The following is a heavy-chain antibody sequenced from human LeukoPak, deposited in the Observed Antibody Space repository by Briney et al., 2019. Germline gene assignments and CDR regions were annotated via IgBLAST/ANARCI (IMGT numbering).Heavy chain of an antibody. CDR2: INPNSGGT. J-gene: IGHJ4*02. V-gene: IGHV1-2*02. CDR1: EYTFTGYY. Sequence: ASVKVSCKASEYTFTGYYMHWVRQAPGQGLEWMGWINPNSGGTNYAQMLQGRVTMTTDTSTSTAYMELSSLRSEDTAVYYCARGGSLDYWGQGTLVTVSS. D-gene: IGHD6-25*01. CDR3: ARGGSLDY.